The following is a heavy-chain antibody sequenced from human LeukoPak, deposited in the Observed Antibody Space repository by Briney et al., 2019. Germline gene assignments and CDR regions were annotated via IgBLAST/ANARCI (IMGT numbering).Heavy chain of an antibody. CDR1: GFTFDDYA. J-gene: IGHJ6*02. V-gene: IGHV3-9*01. CDR2: ISWNSGSI. D-gene: IGHD3-22*01. CDR3: EWLQV. Sequence: GRSLRLSCAASGFTFDDYAMHWVRQAPGKGLEWVSGISWNSGSIGYADSVKGRFTISRDNAKNSLYLQMNSLRAEDTAVYYCEWLQVWGQGTTVTVSS.